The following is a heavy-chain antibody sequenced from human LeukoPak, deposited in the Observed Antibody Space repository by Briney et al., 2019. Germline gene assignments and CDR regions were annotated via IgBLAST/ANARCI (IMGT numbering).Heavy chain of an antibody. J-gene: IGHJ4*02. CDR2: INHSGST. V-gene: IGHV4-34*01. CDR1: GGSFSGYY. Sequence: SETLSLTCAVYGGSFSGYYWSWIRQPPGKGLEWIGEINHSGSTNYNPSLKSRVTISVDTSKNQFSLKLSSVTVADTAVYYCARDKPSGWYSVFDYWGQGTLVTVSS. D-gene: IGHD6-19*01. CDR3: ARDKPSGWYSVFDY.